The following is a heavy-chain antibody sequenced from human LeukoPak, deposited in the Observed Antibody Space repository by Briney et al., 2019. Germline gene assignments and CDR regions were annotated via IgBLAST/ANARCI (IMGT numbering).Heavy chain of an antibody. CDR3: ARKYCSSTSCYYFDY. CDR1: GYSISSGYY. D-gene: IGHD2-2*01. J-gene: IGHJ4*02. CDR2: IYHSGST. Sequence: PSETLSLTCTVSGYSISSGYYWGWIRQPPGKGLEWIGSIYHSGSTYYNPSLKSRVTISVDTSKNQFSLKLSSVTAADTAVYYCARKYCSSTSCYYFDYWGQGTLVTVSS. V-gene: IGHV4-38-2*02.